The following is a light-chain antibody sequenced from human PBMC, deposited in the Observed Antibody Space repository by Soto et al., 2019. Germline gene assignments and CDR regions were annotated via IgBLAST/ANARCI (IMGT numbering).Light chain of an antibody. CDR3: QSYDSSLSALV. V-gene: IGLV1-40*01. Sequence: QSVLTQPPSVSGAPGQRVTISCAGSSSNIGAGYDVHWYQQLPGTAPKLLIYGNSNRPSGVPDRFSGSKSGTSASLAITGFQAADEADYYCQSYDSSLSALVFGGGTKLTVL. CDR1: SSNIGAGYD. J-gene: IGLJ2*01. CDR2: GNS.